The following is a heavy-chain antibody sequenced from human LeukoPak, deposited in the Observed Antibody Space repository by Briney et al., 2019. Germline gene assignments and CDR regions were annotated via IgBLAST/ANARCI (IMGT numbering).Heavy chain of an antibody. D-gene: IGHD3-16*01. V-gene: IGHV3-30*02. CDR2: IPYDGTNK. Sequence: GGSLRLSCAASGFTFRSDAMHWVRQAPGKGLEWVSFIPYDGTNKYYVDSVKGRFTISRDNSKNTLYLQMNSLRAEDTAVYYCAKDWGERWTIDYWGQGNLVTVSS. CDR3: AKDWGERWTIDY. J-gene: IGHJ4*02. CDR1: GFTFRSDA.